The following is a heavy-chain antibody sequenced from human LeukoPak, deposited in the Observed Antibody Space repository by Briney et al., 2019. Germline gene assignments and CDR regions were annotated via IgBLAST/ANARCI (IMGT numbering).Heavy chain of an antibody. J-gene: IGHJ3*02. CDR1: GYSISSGYY. CDR3: AREVWDYADLGAFDI. V-gene: IGHV4-38-2*02. CDR2: IYYSGST. Sequence: SETLSLTCTVSGYSISSGYYWGWIRQPPGKGLEWIGSIYYSGSTYYNPSLKSRVTISVDTSKNQFSLKLSSVTAADTAVYYCAREVWDYADLGAFDIWGQGTMVTVSS. D-gene: IGHD4-17*01.